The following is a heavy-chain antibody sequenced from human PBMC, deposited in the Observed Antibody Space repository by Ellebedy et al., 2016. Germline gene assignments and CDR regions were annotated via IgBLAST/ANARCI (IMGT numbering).Heavy chain of an antibody. D-gene: IGHD6-13*01. CDR1: GYTFTRNA. V-gene: IGHV1-3*01. Sequence: ASVKVSCKASGYTFTRNAMHWVRQAPGQRLEWMGWINAGNGNTKYSQKFQGRVTITRDTSASTAYMELSSLRSEDTAVYYCAREVDAAAGIQPNFDYWGQGTLVTVSS. J-gene: IGHJ4*02. CDR2: INAGNGNT. CDR3: AREVDAAAGIQPNFDY.